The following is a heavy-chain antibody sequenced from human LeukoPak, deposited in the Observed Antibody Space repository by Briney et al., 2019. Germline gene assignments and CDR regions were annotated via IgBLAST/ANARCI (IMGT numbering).Heavy chain of an antibody. CDR3: ARGLLSGATVDY. J-gene: IGHJ4*02. CDR2: INPNSGGT. Sequence: ASVKVSCKASGYTLTGYYMHWVRQAPGQGLEWMGWINPNSGGTNYAQKFQGWVTMTRDTSISTAYMELSRLRSDDTAVYYCARGLLSGATVDYWGQGTLVTVSS. V-gene: IGHV1-2*04. D-gene: IGHD5-18*01. CDR1: GYTLTGYY.